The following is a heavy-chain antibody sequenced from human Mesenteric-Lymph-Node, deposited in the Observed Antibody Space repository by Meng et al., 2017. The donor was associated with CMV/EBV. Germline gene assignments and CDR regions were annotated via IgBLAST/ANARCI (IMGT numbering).Heavy chain of an antibody. V-gene: IGHV3-30-3*01. CDR3: ARYNNGWWSLDS. Sequence: GESLKISCTASGFTFNIYNFHWVRQAPAKGLEWVALISSDGITKYYADSVKGRFTISSDTAKNTVYLQMTSLRVEDTALYYCARYNNGWWSLDSWGPGTLVTVSS. D-gene: IGHD6-19*01. CDR1: GFTFNIYN. J-gene: IGHJ4*02. CDR2: ISSDGITK.